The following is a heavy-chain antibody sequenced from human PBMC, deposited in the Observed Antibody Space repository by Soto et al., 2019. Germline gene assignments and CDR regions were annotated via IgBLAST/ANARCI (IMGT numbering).Heavy chain of an antibody. CDR3: ARDHRSEDYGKMGY. V-gene: IGHV1-69*01. CDR2: IIPLFGTA. J-gene: IGHJ4*02. D-gene: IGHD4-17*01. CDR1: GGTSSSYA. Sequence: QVQLVQSGAEVKKPGSSVKVSCKASGGTSSSYAFSWVRQAPGQGLEWMGGIIPLFGTAKYAQNFQGRVTITADESTSTAYMELNSLRSEDTAVYYCARDHRSEDYGKMGYWGPGTLVTVSS.